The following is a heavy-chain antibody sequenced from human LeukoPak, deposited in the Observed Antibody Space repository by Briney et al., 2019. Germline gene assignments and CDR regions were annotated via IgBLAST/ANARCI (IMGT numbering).Heavy chain of an antibody. Sequence: QPGGSLRLSCAAXGXXFXXYWMXXXXXAPGXGLVWVSRIYTDGSGTIYADSVKGRFTISRDNAKNTLYLQMNSLRAEDTAVYYCVRDSFGEFYWGQGTLVTVSS. CDR3: VRDSFGEFY. CDR2: IYTDGSGT. D-gene: IGHD3-10*01. V-gene: IGHV3-74*01. J-gene: IGHJ4*02. CDR1: GXXFXXYW.